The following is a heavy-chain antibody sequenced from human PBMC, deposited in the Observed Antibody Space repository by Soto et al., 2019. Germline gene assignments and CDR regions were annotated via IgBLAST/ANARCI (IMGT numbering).Heavy chain of an antibody. J-gene: IGHJ3*02. V-gene: IGHV3-23*01. D-gene: IGHD2-15*01. CDR2: ISGSGGST. CDR3: AKDLSRWNAFDI. CDR1: GFTFSSYA. Sequence: QPGGSLRLSCAASGFTFSSYARFAMTWVRQAQGKGLEWVSSISGSGGSTYYADSVKGRFTISRDNSKNTLYLQLSNLRAEDTAVYYCAKDLSRWNAFDIWGQGTMVTVSS.